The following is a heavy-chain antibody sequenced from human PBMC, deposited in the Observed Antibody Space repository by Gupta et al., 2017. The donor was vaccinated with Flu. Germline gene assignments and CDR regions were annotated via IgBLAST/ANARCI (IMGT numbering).Heavy chain of an antibody. V-gene: IGHV3-30*18. D-gene: IGHD4-4*01. J-gene: IGHJ4*02. Sequence: QIQLVESGGGVVQPGKSLRLSCADSGFTFSIYGLHWVRQAPGKGLEWVAVISLDGGDKYYVDSVKGRFSISRDNSMNTLYLQMNRLRAEDTAVYYCAKGQYSNYGALDSWGQGNLVIVSS. CDR3: AKGQYSNYGALDS. CDR1: GFTFSIYG. CDR2: ISLDGGDK.